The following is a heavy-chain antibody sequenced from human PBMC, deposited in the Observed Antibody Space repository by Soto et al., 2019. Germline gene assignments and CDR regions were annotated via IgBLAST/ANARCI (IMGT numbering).Heavy chain of an antibody. CDR2: ISWNSGSI. Sequence: PGGSLRLSCAASGFTFDDYAMHWVRQAPGKGLEWVSGISWNSGSIGYADSVKGRFTISRDNAKNSLYLQMNSLRAEDTALYYCAKDKSFEQLGNFDYWGQGTLVTVSS. D-gene: IGHD6-6*01. CDR1: GFTFDDYA. CDR3: AKDKSFEQLGNFDY. J-gene: IGHJ4*02. V-gene: IGHV3-9*01.